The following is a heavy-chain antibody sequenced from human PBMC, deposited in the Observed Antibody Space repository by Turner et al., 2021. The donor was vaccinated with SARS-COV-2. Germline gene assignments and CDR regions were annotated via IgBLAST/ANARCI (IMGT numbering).Heavy chain of an antibody. J-gene: IGHJ6*02. V-gene: IGHV4-39*01. CDR2: IYYSGRT. Sequence: QLQLQDSGPGLVKLSEPLSLTCTVSGGSIISSSYYWGWIRQPTGKGLEWIGSIYYSGRTYYNPSLKSRVTISVDTSKNQFSVKLSSVTAADTAVYYCAIAPNYYYGMDVWGQGTTVTVSS. CDR3: AIAPNYYYGMDV. CDR1: GGSIISSSYY.